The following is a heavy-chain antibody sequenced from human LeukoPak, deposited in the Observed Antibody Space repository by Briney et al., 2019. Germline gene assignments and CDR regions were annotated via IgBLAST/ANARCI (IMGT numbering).Heavy chain of an antibody. D-gene: IGHD3-22*01. Sequence: SETLSLTCTVSGGSISSYYWSWIRQPPGKGLEWIGYIYYSGSTNYNPSLKSRVTISVDTSKNQFSLKLSSVTAADTAVYYCARQHYYDSSGDLWGRGTLVTVSS. CDR2: IYYSGST. V-gene: IGHV4-59*08. J-gene: IGHJ2*01. CDR1: GGSISSYY. CDR3: ARQHYYDSSGDL.